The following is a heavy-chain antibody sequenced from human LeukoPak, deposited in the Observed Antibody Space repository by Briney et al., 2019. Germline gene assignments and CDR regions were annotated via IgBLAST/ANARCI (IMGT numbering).Heavy chain of an antibody. V-gene: IGHV4-4*07. CDR1: GGSINGNY. J-gene: IGHJ4*02. D-gene: IGHD4-23*01. CDR2: VFTSGST. CDR3: ARYGNFEYYFDY. Sequence: PSETLSLTCTVSGGSINGNYWSWIRQPAGKGLEWIGRVFTSGSTYYNPSLKSRVTISIDTSTNQFSLRLSSVTAADTAVYYCARYGNFEYYFDYWGQGTLVTVSS.